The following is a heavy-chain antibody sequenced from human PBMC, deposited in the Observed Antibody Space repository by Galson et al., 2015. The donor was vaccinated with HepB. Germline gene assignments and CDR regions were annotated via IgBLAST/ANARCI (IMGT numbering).Heavy chain of an antibody. CDR1: GGTFSSYA. CDR3: ARGQEPDTYYYYGMDV. J-gene: IGHJ6*02. V-gene: IGHV1-69*13. CDR2: IIPIFGTA. Sequence: SVKVSCKASGGTFSSYAICWVRQAPGQGLEWMGGIIPIFGTANYAQKFQGRVTITADESTSTAYMELSSLRSEDTAVCYCARGQEPDTYYYYGMDVWGQGTTVTVSS. D-gene: IGHD1-14*01.